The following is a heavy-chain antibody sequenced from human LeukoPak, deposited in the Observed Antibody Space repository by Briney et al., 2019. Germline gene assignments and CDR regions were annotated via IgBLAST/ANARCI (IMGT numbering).Heavy chain of an antibody. D-gene: IGHD3-22*01. J-gene: IGHJ4*02. Sequence: GGSLRLSCAVSGITLSNYGMSWARQAPGKGLEWVAGISGSGGRTNYAASVKGRFTISRDNPKNTLYLQINSLRPEDTAVYFCAKRGVVIRVILVGFHKEAYYFDSWGQGALVTVSS. CDR3: AKRGVVIRVILVGFHKEAYYFDS. V-gene: IGHV3-23*01. CDR2: ISGSGGRT. CDR1: GITLSNYG.